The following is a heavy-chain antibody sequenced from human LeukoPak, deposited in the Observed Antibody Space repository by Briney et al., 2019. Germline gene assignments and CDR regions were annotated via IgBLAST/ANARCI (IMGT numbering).Heavy chain of an antibody. J-gene: IGHJ5*02. CDR1: GFTFDDYA. V-gene: IGHV3-43*02. D-gene: IGHD3-10*01. CDR2: ISGDGGST. CDR3: ALGDYYGSGSPQGFDP. Sequence: GGSLRLSCAASGFTFDDYAMHWVRQAPGKGLEWVSLISGDGGSTYYADSVEGRFTISRDNSKNSLYLQMNSLRTEDTALYYCALGDYYGSGSPQGFDPWGQGTLVTVSS.